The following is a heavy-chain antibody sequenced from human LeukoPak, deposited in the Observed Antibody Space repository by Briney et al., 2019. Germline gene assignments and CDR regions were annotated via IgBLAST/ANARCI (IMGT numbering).Heavy chain of an antibody. CDR1: GYTCTSYG. CDR3: ATEPVAGTLVDY. D-gene: IGHD6-19*01. V-gene: IGHV1-18*01. Sequence: ASVKVSCKASGYTCTSYGISWVRQAPGQGLEWMGWISAYNGNTNYAQKLQGRVTMTTDTSTSTAYMELRSLRSDDTAVYCGATEPVAGTLVDYWGQGTLVTVSS. CDR2: ISAYNGNT. J-gene: IGHJ4*02.